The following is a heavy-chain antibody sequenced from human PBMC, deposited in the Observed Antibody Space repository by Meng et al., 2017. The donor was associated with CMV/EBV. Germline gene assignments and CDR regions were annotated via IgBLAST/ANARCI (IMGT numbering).Heavy chain of an antibody. D-gene: IGHD2-2*01. V-gene: IGHV3-20*01. CDR1: GFTFDDYG. CDR3: ARDSVPAATVALKVGAFDI. J-gene: IGHJ3*02. CDR2: INWNGGST. Sequence: GGSLRLSCAASGFTFDDYGMSWVRQAPGKGLEWVSGINWNGGSTGYADPVKGRFTISRDNAKNSLYLQMNSLRAEDTALYHCARDSVPAATVALKVGAFDIWGQGTMVTVSS.